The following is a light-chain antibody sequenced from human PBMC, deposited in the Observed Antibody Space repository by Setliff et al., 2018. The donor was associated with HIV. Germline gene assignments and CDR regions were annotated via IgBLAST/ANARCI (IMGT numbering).Light chain of an antibody. CDR1: SSDVGSYNL. J-gene: IGLJ1*01. Sequence: QSVLTQPASVSGSPGQSITISCTGTSSDVGSYNLVSWYQQHPGKAPKLIIYEVIKRPSGISNRFSGSKSGNTASLTISGLQAEDEADYYCCSYAGSSTEVFGTGTKVTVL. V-gene: IGLV2-23*02. CDR2: EVI. CDR3: CSYAGSSTEV.